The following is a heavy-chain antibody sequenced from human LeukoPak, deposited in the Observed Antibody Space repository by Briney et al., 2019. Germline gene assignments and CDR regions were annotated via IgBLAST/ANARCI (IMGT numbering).Heavy chain of an antibody. CDR1: GFTFSSYW. Sequence: PGGSLRLSCAASGFTFSSYWMSWVRQAPGKGLEWVANIKQGGSEKYYVDSVKGRFTISRDNAKNSLYLQMNSLRAEDTAVYYCARCGYSYGYGFDYWGQGTLVTVSS. V-gene: IGHV3-7*01. J-gene: IGHJ4*02. CDR2: IKQGGSEK. CDR3: ARCGYSYGYGFDY. D-gene: IGHD5-18*01.